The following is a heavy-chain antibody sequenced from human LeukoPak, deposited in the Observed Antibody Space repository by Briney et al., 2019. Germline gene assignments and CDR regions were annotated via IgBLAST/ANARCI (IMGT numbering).Heavy chain of an antibody. Sequence: PGGSLRLSCAASGFTFSDCYMSWIRQAPGKGLEWVSYISSSGSTIYYADSVKGRFTISRDNAKNSLYLQMNSLRAEDTAVYYCARVVTIFGVARYYYYMDVWGKGTTVTVSS. CDR2: ISSSGSTI. V-gene: IGHV3-11*04. J-gene: IGHJ6*03. D-gene: IGHD3-3*01. CDR3: ARVVTIFGVARYYYYMDV. CDR1: GFTFSDCY.